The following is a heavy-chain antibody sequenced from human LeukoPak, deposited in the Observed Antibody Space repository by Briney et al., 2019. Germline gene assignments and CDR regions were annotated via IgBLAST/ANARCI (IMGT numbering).Heavy chain of an antibody. V-gene: IGHV3-23*01. CDR2: ISGSGGTT. CDR3: AKRLGDY. Sequence: GGSLRLSCAASGFTFSTYAMSWVRQAPGKGLEWVSSISGSGGTTYYADSVMGRFTISRDDSKSTLYLQMNSVRGDDTAMYYCAKRLGDYWGQGTLATVSS. CDR1: GFTFSTYA. J-gene: IGHJ4*02. D-gene: IGHD5-12*01.